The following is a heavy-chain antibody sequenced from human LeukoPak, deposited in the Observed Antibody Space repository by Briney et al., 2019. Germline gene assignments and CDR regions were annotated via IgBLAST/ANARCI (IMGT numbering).Heavy chain of an antibody. CDR2: ISSSAYTI. CDR3: ARVSTMVRRGMDV. Sequence: GGSLRLSCAASGFTFSSYDMSWVRQAPGKGLECVSYISSSAYTIDYADSVKGRFTISRDNANNSLYPQMNSLRAEDTAVYYCARVSTMVRRGMDVWGQGTTVTVSS. V-gene: IGHV3-48*03. D-gene: IGHD3-10*01. CDR1: GFTFSSYD. J-gene: IGHJ6*02.